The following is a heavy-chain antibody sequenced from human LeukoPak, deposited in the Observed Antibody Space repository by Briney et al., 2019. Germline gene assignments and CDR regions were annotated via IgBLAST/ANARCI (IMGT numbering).Heavy chain of an antibody. CDR1: GGSISSTTAY. CDR3: ARFFLGGGGGATFGY. CDR2: VFYSGNT. V-gene: IGHV4-39*07. D-gene: IGHD3-16*01. Sequence: SETLSLTCTVSGGSISSTTAYWAWIRQPPGKGLEWIGSVFYSGNTYYNPSLKSRVTISVDTSKNQFSLKLSSVTAAGTAVYYWARFFLGGGGGATFGYWGQGTLVTVSS. J-gene: IGHJ4*02.